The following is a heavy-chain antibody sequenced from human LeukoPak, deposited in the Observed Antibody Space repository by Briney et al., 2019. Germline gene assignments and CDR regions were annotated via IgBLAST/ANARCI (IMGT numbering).Heavy chain of an antibody. D-gene: IGHD5-18*01. Sequence: PGGSLRLSCAASGFNFSSYWMHWVRQAPGKGLVWVSRINSDGSSTSYADSMKGRFTISRDNAKNTLYLQMNSLRVEDTAVYYCGRGGAAMAYYWGQGTLVTVSS. J-gene: IGHJ4*02. CDR3: GRGGAAMAYY. CDR2: INSDGSST. CDR1: GFNFSSYW. V-gene: IGHV3-74*01.